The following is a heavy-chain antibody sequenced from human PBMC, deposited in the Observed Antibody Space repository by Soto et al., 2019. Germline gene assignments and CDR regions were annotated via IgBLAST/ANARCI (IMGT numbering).Heavy chain of an antibody. Sequence: SETLSLTCSVAGGSSSSFYWSWIRQPPGKGLEWIGYFSYSGTSNYNPSLKSRVTISVDTSKNQFSLKLTSVTAADTAVYYCARGRSLGDYWGQGTLVTVSS. V-gene: IGHV4-59*01. J-gene: IGHJ4*02. CDR2: FSYSGTS. CDR1: GGSSSSFY. CDR3: ARGRSLGDY.